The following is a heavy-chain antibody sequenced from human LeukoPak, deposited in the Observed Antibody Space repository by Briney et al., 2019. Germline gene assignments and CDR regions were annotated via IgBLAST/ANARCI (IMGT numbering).Heavy chain of an antibody. CDR3: ARRNGDYGDAFDI. V-gene: IGHV4-38-2*01. CDR1: GYSISSDYY. Sequence: SETLSLTCAVSGYSISSDYYCGWIRQPPGKGLGWFGSIYHSGSTYYNPSLKSRVTISVDTSKNQFSLKLSSVTAADTAVYYCARRNGDYGDAFDIWAKGQWSPSLQ. D-gene: IGHD4-17*01. J-gene: IGHJ3*02. CDR2: IYHSGST.